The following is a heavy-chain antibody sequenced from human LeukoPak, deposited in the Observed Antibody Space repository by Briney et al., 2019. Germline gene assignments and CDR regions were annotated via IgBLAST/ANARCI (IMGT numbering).Heavy chain of an antibody. Sequence: GGSLRLSCAASGFTVSSHYMSWVRQAPGKGLEWGSVIYSGGSTYYADSVKGRFTISRDNSKNTLYLQMNSLRAEDTAVYYCASGSGSYRTPYYYMDVWGKGTTVTVSS. CDR3: ASGSGSYRTPYYYMDV. J-gene: IGHJ6*03. V-gene: IGHV3-53*01. D-gene: IGHD3-10*01. CDR1: GFTVSSHY. CDR2: IYSGGST.